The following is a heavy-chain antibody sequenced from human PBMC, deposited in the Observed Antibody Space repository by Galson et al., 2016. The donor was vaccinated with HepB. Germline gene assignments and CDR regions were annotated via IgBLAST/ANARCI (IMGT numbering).Heavy chain of an antibody. D-gene: IGHD3-10*01. CDR2: IANSGNNT. CDR3: AVPRGVYYYYEMDV. J-gene: IGHJ6*02. CDR1: GFTFSSYG. Sequence: SLRLSCAASGFTFSSYGMNWVRQAPGKGLEWVSAIANSGNNTYYADSVKGRFTVSRDNSKNTLYLHMNSLRAEDTAVYYCAVPRGVYYYYEMDVWGQGTTVTVSS. V-gene: IGHV3-23*01.